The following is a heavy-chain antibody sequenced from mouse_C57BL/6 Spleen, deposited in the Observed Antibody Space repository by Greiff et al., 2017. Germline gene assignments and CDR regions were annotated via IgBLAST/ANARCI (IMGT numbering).Heavy chain of an antibody. CDR3: ARHYGSSPWFAY. J-gene: IGHJ3*01. Sequence: EVQGVESGGDLVKPGGSLKLSCAASGFTFSSYGMSWVRQTPDKRLEWVATISSGGSYTYYPDSVKGRFTISRDNAKNTLYLQMSSLKSEDTAMYYCARHYGSSPWFAYWGQGTLVTVSA. CDR2: ISSGGSYT. V-gene: IGHV5-6*01. D-gene: IGHD1-1*01. CDR1: GFTFSSYG.